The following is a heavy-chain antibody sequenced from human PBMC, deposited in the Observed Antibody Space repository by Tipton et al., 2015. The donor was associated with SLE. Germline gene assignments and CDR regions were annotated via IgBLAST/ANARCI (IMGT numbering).Heavy chain of an antibody. J-gene: IGHJ4*02. CDR3: ARDQVGVGDFDY. CDR1: GGSISSGDYS. Sequence: TLSLTCTVSGGSISSGDYSWNWIRQPAGKGLEWIGYISHSGSTNYNPSLKSRVTISADTSKNQFSLRVNSVTSADTAVYYCARDQVGVGDFDYWGQGTLVTVCS. CDR2: ISHSGST. V-gene: IGHV4-61*10. D-gene: IGHD1-26*01.